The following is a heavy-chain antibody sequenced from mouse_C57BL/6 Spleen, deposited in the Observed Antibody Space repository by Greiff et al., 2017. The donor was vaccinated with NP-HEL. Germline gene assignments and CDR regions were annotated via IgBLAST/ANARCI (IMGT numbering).Heavy chain of an antibody. Sequence: QVQLQQSGPELVKPGASVQISCKASGYAFSSSWMNWVKQRPGTGLEWIGRIYPGAGDTNYNGKFKGKATLTADKSSSTAYMKLSSLTSVDSAVYFCARSPGYGSSHWYFDVWGTGTTVTVSS. J-gene: IGHJ1*03. CDR1: GYAFSSSW. D-gene: IGHD1-1*01. V-gene: IGHV1-82*01. CDR2: IYPGAGDT. CDR3: ARSPGYGSSHWYFDV.